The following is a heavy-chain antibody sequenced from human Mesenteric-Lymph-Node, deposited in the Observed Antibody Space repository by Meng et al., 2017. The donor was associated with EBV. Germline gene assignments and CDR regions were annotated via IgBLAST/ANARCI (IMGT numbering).Heavy chain of an antibody. CDR3: ARGVIPHATYCSGGTCYGFDP. Sequence: QGQLYQWSAGLLKPSETLSLTCTVYGGSFGDYYLAWIRQSPGKGLEWIAEINHSGITNYNPSLRSRVTLSVDTSRNQISLELTSVTAADTAVYFCARGVIPHATYCSGGTCYGFDPWGQGTLVTVSS. D-gene: IGHD2-15*01. V-gene: IGHV4-34*01. CDR1: GGSFGDYY. J-gene: IGHJ5*02. CDR2: INHSGIT.